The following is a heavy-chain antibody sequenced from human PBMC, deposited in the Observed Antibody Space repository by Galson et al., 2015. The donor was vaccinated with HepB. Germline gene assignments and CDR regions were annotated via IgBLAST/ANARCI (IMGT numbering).Heavy chain of an antibody. V-gene: IGHV4-34*01. CDR2: INDSGRT. CDR1: GGSFSGYY. Sequence: LSLTCAVYGGSFSGYYWSWIRQPPGKGLKWIGEINDSGRTNYNESLKSRVTMSVDTSKNHFSLKITSLTAADTAMYYCARGFTTSSADAFDMWGQGTMVTVSS. D-gene: IGHD1-14*01. J-gene: IGHJ3*02. CDR3: ARGFTTSSADAFDM.